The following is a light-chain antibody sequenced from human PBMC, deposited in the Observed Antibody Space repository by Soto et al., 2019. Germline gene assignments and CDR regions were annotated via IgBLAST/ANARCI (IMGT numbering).Light chain of an antibody. Sequence: AIRMTQSPSSFSASTGDRVTITCRASQGISSYLAWYQQKPGKAPKLLLYAASTLQSGVPSRFSGSGSGTDFTLTFSGLQSEDFAPYFCQQYYSYPSSSFGPGTQVDIK. J-gene: IGKJ3*01. CDR2: AAS. CDR3: QQYYSYPSSS. CDR1: QGISSY. V-gene: IGKV1-8*01.